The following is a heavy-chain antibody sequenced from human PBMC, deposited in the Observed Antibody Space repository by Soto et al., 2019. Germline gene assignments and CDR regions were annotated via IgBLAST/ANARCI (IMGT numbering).Heavy chain of an antibody. Sequence: QVQLVESGGGVVQPGRSLRLSCAASVFIFSSYAMHWVRQAPGKGLEWVAVISYDGSNKYYADSVKGRFTISRDNSKNTLYLQMNSLRAEYTAVYHCARGGSYYDRPRGNYYYYGMDVWGQGTTVIVSS. D-gene: IGHD3-22*01. CDR3: ARGGSYYDRPRGNYYYYGMDV. J-gene: IGHJ6*02. CDR1: VFIFSSYA. CDR2: ISYDGSNK. V-gene: IGHV3-30-3*01.